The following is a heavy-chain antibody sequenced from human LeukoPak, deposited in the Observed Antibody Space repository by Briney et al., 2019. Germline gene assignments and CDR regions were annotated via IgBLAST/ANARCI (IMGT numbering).Heavy chain of an antibody. CDR2: ISGSSSYI. CDR3: ARDGYSYGSPADY. J-gene: IGHJ4*02. D-gene: IGHD5-18*01. CDR1: GFTFSSYS. Sequence: GGSLRLSCAASGFTFSSYSMNWVRQAPGKGLEWVSSISGSSSYIYYADSVKGRFTISRDNAKNSLYLQMNSLRAEDTAVYYCARDGYSYGSPADYWGQGTLVTVSS. V-gene: IGHV3-21*01.